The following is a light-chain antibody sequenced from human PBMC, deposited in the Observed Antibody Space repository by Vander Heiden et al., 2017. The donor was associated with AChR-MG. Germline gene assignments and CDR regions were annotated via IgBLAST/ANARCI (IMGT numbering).Light chain of an antibody. CDR1: QSVSSSY. J-gene: IGKJ2*01. CDR3: QQYGSSSMYT. V-gene: IGKV3-20*01. CDR2: GAS. Sequence: IVLTQSPGALSSSPGERATRSCRASQSVSSSYLAWYQQKPGQAPRLLICGASSRATGIPDRFSGSGSGTDFTLTISRLEPEDFAVYYCQQYGSSSMYTFGQGTKLEIK.